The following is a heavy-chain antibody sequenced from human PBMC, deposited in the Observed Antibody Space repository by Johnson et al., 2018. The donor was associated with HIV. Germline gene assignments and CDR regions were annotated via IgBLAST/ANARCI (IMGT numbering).Heavy chain of an antibody. V-gene: IGHV3-23*04. CDR2: ISGSGGRT. CDR3: ANFRYSSSPDAFDI. CDR1: GFTFSTYA. D-gene: IGHD6-6*01. J-gene: IGHJ3*02. Sequence: VHLVESGGGLVQPGGSLGLSCAASGFTFSTYAMSWVRQAPGKGLEWVPAISGSGGRTYFADSVQGRFTISRDNSKNTLYLQMNSLRAEDTAVYYCANFRYSSSPDAFDIWGQGTMVTVSS.